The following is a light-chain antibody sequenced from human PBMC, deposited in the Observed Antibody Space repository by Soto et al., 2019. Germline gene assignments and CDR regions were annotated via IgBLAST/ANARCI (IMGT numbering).Light chain of an antibody. J-gene: IGLJ2*01. CDR3: SSYTRSGTDVV. CDR2: DVY. CDR1: SSDVGGYNY. V-gene: IGLV2-14*03. Sequence: QPALTQRAAGPGSPGQSITISCTKTSSDVGGYNYVSWYQHHPGKAPKLMIYDVYNRPSGVSNRFSGSKSGNTASLTISGLQAEDEADYYCSSYTRSGTDVVFGGGTKVTVL.